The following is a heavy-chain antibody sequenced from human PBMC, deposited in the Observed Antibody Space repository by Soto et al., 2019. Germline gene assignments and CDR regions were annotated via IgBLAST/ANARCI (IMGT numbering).Heavy chain of an antibody. V-gene: IGHV3-23*01. CDR1: GVTFNKYA. CDR2: ITGSGGLT. Sequence: EVQLLESGGGLVQPGGSLRLSCAVSGVTFNKYAMSWVRQPPGKGPEWVSAITGSGGLTYYADSVKGRFNVSRDNSKNILFLQMNRLRDEDTATYYCAKGDYGGNSPYWYFDLWGRGTLVIVSS. D-gene: IGHD4-17*01. CDR3: AKGDYGGNSPYWYFDL. J-gene: IGHJ2*01.